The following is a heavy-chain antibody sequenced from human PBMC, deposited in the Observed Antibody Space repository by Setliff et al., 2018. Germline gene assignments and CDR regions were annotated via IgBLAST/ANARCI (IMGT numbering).Heavy chain of an antibody. Sequence: TLSLTCTVSGGSISSHYWSWIRQPPGKGLEWIGSIYYSGSTNCNPSLKSRVTISVDTSKNQFSLKLSSVTAADTAVYYCAREALLGIGVSRRPDYWGQGTLVTVSS. D-gene: IGHD7-27*01. V-gene: IGHV4-59*11. CDR3: AREALLGIGVSRRPDY. CDR1: GGSISSHY. CDR2: IYYSGST. J-gene: IGHJ4*02.